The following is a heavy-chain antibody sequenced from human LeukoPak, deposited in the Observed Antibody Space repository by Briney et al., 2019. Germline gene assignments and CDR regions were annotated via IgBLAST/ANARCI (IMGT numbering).Heavy chain of an antibody. CDR1: GFTFSTYW. CDR3: VREGNFVFDF. D-gene: IGHD5-24*01. Sequence: PGGSLRLSCAASGFTFSTYWMSWVRQAPGKGLEWVANTKKDGSEKYYVDSVKGRFTISRDNAKNSLYLQMNSLRVEDTAVYYCVREGNFVFDFWRQGALVTVPS. CDR2: TKKDGSEK. V-gene: IGHV3-7*01. J-gene: IGHJ4*02.